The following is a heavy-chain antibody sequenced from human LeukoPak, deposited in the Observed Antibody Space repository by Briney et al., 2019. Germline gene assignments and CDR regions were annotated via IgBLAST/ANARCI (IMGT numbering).Heavy chain of an antibody. V-gene: IGHV3-23*01. CDR2: ISGSGGST. D-gene: IGHD5-24*01. CDR3: AKPHGERWLQFPHYWYFDL. Sequence: PGGTLRLSCAASGFTFSSYGMSWVRQAPGKGLEWVSAISGSGGSTYYADSVKGRFTISRDNSKNTLYLQMNSLRAEDTAVYYCAKPHGERWLQFPHYWYFDLWGRGTLVTVSS. CDR1: GFTFSSYG. J-gene: IGHJ2*01.